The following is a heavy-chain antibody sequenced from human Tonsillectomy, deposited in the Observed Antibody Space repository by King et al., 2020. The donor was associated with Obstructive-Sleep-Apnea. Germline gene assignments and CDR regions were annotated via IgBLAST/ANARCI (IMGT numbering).Heavy chain of an antibody. CDR3: ARAPGDYSNWYFDL. Sequence: QLQESGPGLVKPSETLSLTCTVSGGSISSSSYYWGWIRQPPGKGLEWIGSIYYSGSTYYNPSLKSRVTISVDTSKNQFSLKLSSVTAADTAVYYCARAPGDYSNWYFDLWGRGTLVTVSS. CDR1: GGSISSSSYY. V-gene: IGHV4-39*07. CDR2: IYYSGST. J-gene: IGHJ2*01. D-gene: IGHD4-17*01.